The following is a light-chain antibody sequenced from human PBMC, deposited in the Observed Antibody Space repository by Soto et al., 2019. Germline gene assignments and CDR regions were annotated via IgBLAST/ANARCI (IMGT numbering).Light chain of an antibody. CDR1: SSNIGADFD. CDR2: GNT. V-gene: IGLV1-40*01. CDR3: QSYDRSMSGV. J-gene: IGLJ1*01. Sequence: QPVLTQPPSVSGAPGQRITISCTGSSSNIGADFDVYWYQQLPGAAPKLLIYGNTIRPSGVPDRFSGSKSGTSASLAITVLQAEDEADYYCQSYDRSMSGVFGTGTKLTVL.